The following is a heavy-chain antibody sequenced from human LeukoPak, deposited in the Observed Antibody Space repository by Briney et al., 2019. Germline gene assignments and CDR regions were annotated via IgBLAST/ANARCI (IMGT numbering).Heavy chain of an antibody. CDR1: GFTFSSYS. J-gene: IGHJ6*03. D-gene: IGHD1-1*01. CDR3: ARVESQPSYYYYYMDV. Sequence: GGSLRLSCAASGFTFSSYSMNWVRQAPGKGLEWVSSISSSSSYIYYADSVKGRFTISRDNAKNSLYLQMNSLRAEDTAVYYCARVESQPSYYYYYMDVWGKGTTVTISS. V-gene: IGHV3-21*01. CDR2: ISSSSSYI.